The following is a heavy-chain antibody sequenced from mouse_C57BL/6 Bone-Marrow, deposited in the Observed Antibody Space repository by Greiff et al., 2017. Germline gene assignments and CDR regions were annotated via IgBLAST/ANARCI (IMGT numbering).Heavy chain of an antibody. J-gene: IGHJ2*01. Sequence: QVQLKQSGAELARPGASVKLSCKASGYTFTSYGISWVKQRTGQGLEWIGEIYPRSGNTYYNEKFKGKATLPADKSSSTAYMELRSLTSEDSAVYFCARWGSIYYGNYYFDYWGQGTTLTVSS. CDR1: GYTFTSYG. D-gene: IGHD2-1*01. CDR2: IYPRSGNT. V-gene: IGHV1-81*01. CDR3: ARWGSIYYGNYYFDY.